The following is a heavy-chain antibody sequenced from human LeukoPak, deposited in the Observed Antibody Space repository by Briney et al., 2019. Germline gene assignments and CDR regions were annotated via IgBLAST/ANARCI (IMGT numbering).Heavy chain of an antibody. Sequence: GGSLRLSCAGSGFTFSSYAMSWVRQAPGKGLVWVSRINSDGSTTSYADSVKGRFPISRDNAKNTLYLQMHSLRAEDTAVYYCARDYRTATDYWGQGTLVPVSS. D-gene: IGHD5-18*01. V-gene: IGHV3-74*01. CDR2: INSDGSTT. CDR1: GFTFSSYA. J-gene: IGHJ4*02. CDR3: ARDYRTATDY.